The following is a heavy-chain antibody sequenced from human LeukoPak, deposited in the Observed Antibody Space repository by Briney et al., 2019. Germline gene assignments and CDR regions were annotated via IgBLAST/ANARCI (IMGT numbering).Heavy chain of an antibody. D-gene: IGHD6-19*01. J-gene: IGHJ6*02. CDR2: INPNSGGT. Sequence: ASVKVSCKASGYTFTGYYMHWVRQAPGQGLEWMGWINPNSGGTNYAQKFQGWVTMTRDTSISTAYMELSRLRSDDTAVYYCTRERIAVAGTTYYYYYGMDVWGQGTTVTVSS. CDR3: TRERIAVAGTTYYYYYGMDV. CDR1: GYTFTGYY. V-gene: IGHV1-2*04.